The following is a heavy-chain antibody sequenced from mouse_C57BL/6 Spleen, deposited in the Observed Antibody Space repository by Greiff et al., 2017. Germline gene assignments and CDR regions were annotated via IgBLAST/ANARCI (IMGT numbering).Heavy chain of an antibody. CDR2: IDPSDSYT. J-gene: IGHJ3*01. Sequence: QVQLQQPGAELVIPGASVKLSCKASGYTFTRYWMQWVKQRPGQGLEWIGEIDPSDSYTNYNQKFKGKATLTVDTSSSTAYMQRSSLTSEDSAVYYCARGAAQATAYWGQGTLVTVSA. V-gene: IGHV1-50*01. D-gene: IGHD3-2*02. CDR3: ARGAAQATAY. CDR1: GYTFTRYW.